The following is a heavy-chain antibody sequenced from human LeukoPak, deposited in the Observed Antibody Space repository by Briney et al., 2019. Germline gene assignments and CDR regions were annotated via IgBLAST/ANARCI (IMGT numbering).Heavy chain of an antibody. Sequence: SETLSLTCTVSGGSISSGDYSWSWIRQPPGKGLEWIGYIYYSGNTYYNPSLKSRVTISVDTSKNQFSLKLSSVTAADTAVYYCAGQMYYYDSSGYPSYYFDYWGQGTLVTVSS. V-gene: IGHV4-30-4*01. CDR3: AGQMYYYDSSGYPSYYFDY. CDR1: GGSISSGDYS. J-gene: IGHJ4*02. CDR2: IYYSGNT. D-gene: IGHD3-22*01.